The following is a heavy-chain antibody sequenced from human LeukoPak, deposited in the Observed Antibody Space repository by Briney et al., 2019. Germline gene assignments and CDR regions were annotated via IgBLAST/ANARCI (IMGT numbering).Heavy chain of an antibody. CDR3: ARSRRGWFNP. CDR2: INHSGST. CDR1: GGSFSGYY. J-gene: IGHJ5*02. V-gene: IGHV4-34*01. Sequence: SETLSLTCAVYGGSFSGYYWSWIRQPPGKGLEWIGEINHSGSTNYNPSLKSRVTISVDTSKNQFSLKLSSVTAADTAVYYCARSRRGWFNPWGQGTLVTVSS.